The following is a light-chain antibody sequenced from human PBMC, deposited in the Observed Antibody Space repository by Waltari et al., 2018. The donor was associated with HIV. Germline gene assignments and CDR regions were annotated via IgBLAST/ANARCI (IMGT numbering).Light chain of an antibody. CDR2: KNK. J-gene: IGLJ2*01. CDR3: QSYDTSLSAWV. Sequence: QSVLTQPPSISGAPGQRITVSCPWTSSNIGAGYDVHWYQQLPGTAPKLLLYKNKNRPSGVPDRFSASKSDASASLAITGLQAADEGDYFCQSYDTSLSAWVFGGGTRLTVL. CDR1: SSNIGAGYD. V-gene: IGLV1-40*03.